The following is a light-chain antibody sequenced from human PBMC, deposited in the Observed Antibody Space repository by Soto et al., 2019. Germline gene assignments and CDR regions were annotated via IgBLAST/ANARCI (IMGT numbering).Light chain of an antibody. CDR1: QSISSF. CDR2: AAA. V-gene: IGKV1-39*01. Sequence: DIQMTQSPSSLSASVGDRVTITCRASQSISSFLNWYQQKPGKAPNLLIYAAASLQSGVSSRFSGSESGTDFTLTISSLQPEDFATYYCQQTFSTPRSFGQGTKLEIK. J-gene: IGKJ2*03. CDR3: QQTFSTPRS.